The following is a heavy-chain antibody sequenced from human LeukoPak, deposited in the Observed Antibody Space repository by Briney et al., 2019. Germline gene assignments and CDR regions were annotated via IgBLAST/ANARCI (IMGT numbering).Heavy chain of an antibody. CDR1: GGTFSSYA. Sequence: ASVKVCCKASGGTFSSYAISWVRQAPGQGLEWMGGIIPIFGTANYAQKLQGRVTMTTDTSTSTAYMELRSLRSDDTAVYCCARRLSSSSQIFLAGKDVWGQGTTVTVSS. V-gene: IGHV1-69*05. D-gene: IGHD6-13*01. J-gene: IGHJ6*02. CDR2: IIPIFGTA. CDR3: ARRLSSSSQIFLAGKDV.